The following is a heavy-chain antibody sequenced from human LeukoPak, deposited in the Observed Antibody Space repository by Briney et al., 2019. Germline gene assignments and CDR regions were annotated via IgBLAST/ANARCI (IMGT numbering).Heavy chain of an antibody. Sequence: GASVKVSCKASGGTFSSYAISWVRQAPGQGLEWMGGIIPIFGTANYAQKFQGRVTITADKSTSTAYMELSSLRSEDTAVYYCARVQYYDSSGYHPNFDYWGQGTLVTVSS. J-gene: IGHJ4*02. CDR3: ARVQYYDSSGYHPNFDY. CDR2: IIPIFGTA. V-gene: IGHV1-69*06. CDR1: GGTFSSYA. D-gene: IGHD3-22*01.